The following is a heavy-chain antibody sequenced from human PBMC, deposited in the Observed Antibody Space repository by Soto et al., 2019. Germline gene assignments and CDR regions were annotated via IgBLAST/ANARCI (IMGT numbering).Heavy chain of an antibody. Sequence: PGGSLRLSCAASGFTFSNAWMNWVRQAPGKGLEWVGRIKSKTDGGTTDYAAPVKGRFTISRDDSKNTLYLQMNSLKTEDTAVYYCTPYYYDSSGYYLSGTYYFDDWGQGTRVTVSS. CDR2: IKSKTDGGTT. J-gene: IGHJ4*02. D-gene: IGHD3-22*01. V-gene: IGHV3-15*07. CDR1: GFTFSNAW. CDR3: TPYYYDSSGYYLSGTYYFDD.